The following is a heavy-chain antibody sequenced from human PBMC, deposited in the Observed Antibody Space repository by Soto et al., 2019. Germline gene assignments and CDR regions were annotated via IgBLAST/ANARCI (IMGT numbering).Heavy chain of an antibody. J-gene: IGHJ4*02. CDR1: GFTFSIYG. CDR2: ISYDGSDK. CDR3: AKDRDTYGSSYIFDY. D-gene: IGHD5-18*01. V-gene: IGHV3-30*18. Sequence: GGSLRLSCAASGFTFSIYGMHWVRQAPGKGLEWVAVISYDGSDKHYADSVKGRFTISRDNSKNTLYLQMNSLRAEDTVVYYCAKDRDTYGSSYIFDYWGQGTLVTVSS.